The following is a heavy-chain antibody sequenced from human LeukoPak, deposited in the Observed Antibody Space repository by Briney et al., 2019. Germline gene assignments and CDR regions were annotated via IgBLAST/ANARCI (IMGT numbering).Heavy chain of an antibody. CDR2: IYYSGST. V-gene: IGHV4-59*01. J-gene: IGHJ4*02. CDR3: ARATQQLLDS. Sequence: PSETLSLTCTVSGGSISGYYWSWIRQSPGKGLEWIGYIYYSGSTNYNPSLKSRVTISVDTSKNQFSLKLSSVTAADTAVYYCARATQQLLDSWGQGTLVTVSS. D-gene: IGHD6-13*01. CDR1: GGSISGYY.